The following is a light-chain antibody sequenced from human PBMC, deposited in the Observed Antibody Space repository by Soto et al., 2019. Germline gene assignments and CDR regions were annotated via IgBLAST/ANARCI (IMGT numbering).Light chain of an antibody. V-gene: IGLV2-14*01. CDR2: EVS. J-gene: IGLJ1*01. Sequence: QSALTQPASVSGSPGQSITISCTGTSSDVGGYNYVSWYQQHPGKAPKLMIYEVSNRPSGVSNRFSGSKSGNTASLTISGLQAEDEADYYCIAYTSSSTLGVVGTGTKLTVL. CDR1: SSDVGGYNY. CDR3: IAYTSSSTLGV.